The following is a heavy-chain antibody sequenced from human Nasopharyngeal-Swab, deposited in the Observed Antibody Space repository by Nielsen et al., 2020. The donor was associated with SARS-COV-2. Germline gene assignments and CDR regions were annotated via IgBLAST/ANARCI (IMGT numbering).Heavy chain of an antibody. Sequence: WVRQAPGQGLEWMGWINAGNGNTKYSQKFQGRVTITRDTSASTAYMELSSLRSEDTAVYYCARAGEAYYYYHMDVWGKGTTVTVSS. V-gene: IGHV1-3*01. J-gene: IGHJ6*03. D-gene: IGHD1-1*01. CDR2: INAGNGNT. CDR3: ARAGEAYYYYHMDV.